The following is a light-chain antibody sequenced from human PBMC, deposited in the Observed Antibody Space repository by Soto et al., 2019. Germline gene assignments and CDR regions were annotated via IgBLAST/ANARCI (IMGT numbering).Light chain of an antibody. Sequence: AIRMTQSPSSFSASTGDRVTITCRASQGISSYLAWYQQKPGKAPKLLMHGASRLESGVPSRFSGSGSGTEFTLTISSLQPDDFGTYYCQQYKTYWTFGQGTKVDIK. J-gene: IGKJ1*01. CDR2: GAS. CDR1: QGISSY. V-gene: IGKV1-8*01. CDR3: QQYKTYWT.